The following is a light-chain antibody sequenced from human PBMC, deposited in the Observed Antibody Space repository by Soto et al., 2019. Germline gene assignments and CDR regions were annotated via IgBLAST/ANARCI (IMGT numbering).Light chain of an antibody. J-gene: IGKJ4*01. CDR3: QQYDDSPLT. Sequence: EIVLTQSPASLSSFPGERVTLCCRASQYINTRLAWYQHRPGQAPRLLIYGASNRATGIPDRFSGGGTATDFTLTISRLEPEDFAVYYCQQYDDSPLTFGGGTKVDIK. CDR1: QYINTR. V-gene: IGKV3-20*01. CDR2: GAS.